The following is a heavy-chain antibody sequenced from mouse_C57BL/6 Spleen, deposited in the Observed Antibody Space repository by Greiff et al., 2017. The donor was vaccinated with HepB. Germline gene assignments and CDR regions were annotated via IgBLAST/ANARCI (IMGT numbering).Heavy chain of an antibody. J-gene: IGHJ4*01. CDR2: ISSGSSTI. D-gene: IGHD2-4*01. V-gene: IGHV5-17*01. Sequence: EVQVVESGGGLVKPGGSLKLSCAASGFTFSDYGMHWVRQAPEKGLEWVAYISSGSSTIYYADTVKGRFTISRDNAKNTLFLQMTSLRSEDTAMYYGARKEDYDLYYAMDYWGQGTSVTVSS. CDR1: GFTFSDYG. CDR3: ARKEDYDLYYAMDY.